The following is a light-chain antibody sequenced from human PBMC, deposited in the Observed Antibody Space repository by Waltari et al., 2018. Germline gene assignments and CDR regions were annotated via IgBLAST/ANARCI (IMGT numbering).Light chain of an antibody. CDR3: QQNRDTPRT. CDR2: GAS. J-gene: IGKJ1*01. Sequence: DIVMTQSPDSLAVSLGERATINCKSSQSVFLSGHNYNGLAWYQQKPGQPPKLIIYGASARVSGVTDRFSGSGSETDFSLTISRLQAEDVAVYYCQQNRDTPRTFGQGTKVEIK. CDR1: QSVFLSGHNYNG. V-gene: IGKV4-1*01.